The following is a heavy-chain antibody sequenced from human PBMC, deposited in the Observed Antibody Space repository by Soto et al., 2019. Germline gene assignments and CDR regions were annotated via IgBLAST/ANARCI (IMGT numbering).Heavy chain of an antibody. V-gene: IGHV3-23*01. J-gene: IGHJ4*02. Sequence: QPGGSLRLSCAASGFTFSISAMSLVRQAPGKGLEWVSAISGSGGSTYYADSVKGRFTISRDNSKNTLYLQMNSLRAEDTAVYYCAKGIGRTAGRRPVAGVCFDYWGQGTLVTVS. CDR2: ISGSGGST. CDR3: AKGIGRTAGRRPVAGVCFDY. D-gene: IGHD6-19*01. CDR1: GFTFSISA.